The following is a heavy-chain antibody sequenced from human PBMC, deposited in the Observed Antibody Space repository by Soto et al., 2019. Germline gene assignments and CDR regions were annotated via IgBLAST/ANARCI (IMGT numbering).Heavy chain of an antibody. J-gene: IGHJ6*02. D-gene: IGHD3-10*01. CDR2: IWYDGSNK. Sequence: ESGGGVVQPGRSLRLSCAASGFTFSSYGMHWVRQAPGKGLEWVAVIWYDGSNKYYADSVKGRFTISRDNSKNTLYLQMNSLRAEDTAVYYCARVGYDGSGSGNYYYGMDVWGQGTTVTVSS. V-gene: IGHV3-33*01. CDR1: GFTFSSYG. CDR3: ARVGYDGSGSGNYYYGMDV.